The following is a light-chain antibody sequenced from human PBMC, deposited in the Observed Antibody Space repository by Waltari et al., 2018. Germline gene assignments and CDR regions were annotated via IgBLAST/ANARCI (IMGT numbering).Light chain of an antibody. Sequence: EIVMTQSPATLSASPGERATLSCRASQSISSNLAWYQQKPGQAPRLLIYDASTRATGIPASFSGSGSGTDFTLTISRLEPEDFAVYYCQQYATSPLTFGGGTKVEI. V-gene: IGKV3-15*01. CDR2: DAS. CDR1: QSISSN. J-gene: IGKJ4*01. CDR3: QQYATSPLT.